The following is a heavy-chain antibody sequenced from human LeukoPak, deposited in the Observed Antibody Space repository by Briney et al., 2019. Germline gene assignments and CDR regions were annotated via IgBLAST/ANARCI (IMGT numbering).Heavy chain of an antibody. J-gene: IGHJ4*02. CDR2: ISYDGSNK. V-gene: IGHV3-30-3*01. Sequence: GGSLRLSCAASGFIFRSYAMNWIRQAPGKGLEWVAVISYDGSNKYYADSVKGRFTISRDNSKNTLYLQMNSLRAEDTAVYYCARNENSGWGYFDYWGQGTLVTVSS. CDR1: GFIFRSYA. CDR3: ARNENSGWGYFDY. D-gene: IGHD5-12*01.